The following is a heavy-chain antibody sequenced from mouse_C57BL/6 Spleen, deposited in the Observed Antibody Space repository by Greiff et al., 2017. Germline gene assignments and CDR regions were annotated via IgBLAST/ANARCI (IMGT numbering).Heavy chain of an antibody. V-gene: IGHV1-69*01. CDR1: GYTFTSYW. CDR2: IDPSDSYT. J-gene: IGHJ4*01. D-gene: IGHD2-10*02. Sequence: QVQLKQPGAELVMPGASVKLSCKASGYTFTSYWMHWVKQRPGQGLEWIGEIDPSDSYTNYNQKFKGKSTLTVDKSSSTAYMQLSSLTSEDSAVYYCARSRYGNYDAMDYWGQGTSVTVSS. CDR3: ARSRYGNYDAMDY.